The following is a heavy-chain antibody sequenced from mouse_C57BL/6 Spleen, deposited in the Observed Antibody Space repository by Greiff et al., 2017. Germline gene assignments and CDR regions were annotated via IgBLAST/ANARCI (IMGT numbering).Heavy chain of an antibody. Sequence: EVQGVESGGGLVQPGGSMKLSCAASGFTFSDAWMDWVRQSPEKGLEWVAEIRNKANNHATYYAESVKGRFTISRDDSKSSVYLQMNSLRAEDTGIYYCTSITTVVAPDYWGQGTTLTVSS. CDR2: IRNKANNHAT. D-gene: IGHD1-1*01. CDR3: TSITTVVAPDY. CDR1: GFTFSDAW. V-gene: IGHV6-6*01. J-gene: IGHJ2*01.